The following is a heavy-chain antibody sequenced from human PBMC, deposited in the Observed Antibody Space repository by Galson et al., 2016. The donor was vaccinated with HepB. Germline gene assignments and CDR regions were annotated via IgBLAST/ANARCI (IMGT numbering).Heavy chain of an antibody. V-gene: IGHV3-7*01. Sequence: SLRLSCAAAGFTFSDYWMIWVRQAPGKGLECVAIIKEDGSYKDYADSVKGRFTISRDNAKNSVFLQMNSLRGEDTAVYYCVRSTFSWGQGILVTVSS. CDR3: VRSTFS. J-gene: IGHJ4*02. CDR2: IKEDGSYK. CDR1: GFTFSDYW.